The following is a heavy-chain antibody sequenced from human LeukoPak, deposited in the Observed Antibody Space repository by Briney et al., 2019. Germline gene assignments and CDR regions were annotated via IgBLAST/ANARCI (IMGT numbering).Heavy chain of an antibody. D-gene: IGHD2-15*01. V-gene: IGHV4-39*07. Sequence: SETLSLTCTVSGGSISSSSYYWGWIRQPPGKGLEWIASIYYTESTYYNPSLKSRVTISVDTSKNQFSLKLSSVTAADTAVYYCARGSPEYCSGGSCYSDPHFDYWGQGTLVTVSS. CDR2: IYYTEST. J-gene: IGHJ4*02. CDR1: GGSISSSSYY. CDR3: ARGSPEYCSGGSCYSDPHFDY.